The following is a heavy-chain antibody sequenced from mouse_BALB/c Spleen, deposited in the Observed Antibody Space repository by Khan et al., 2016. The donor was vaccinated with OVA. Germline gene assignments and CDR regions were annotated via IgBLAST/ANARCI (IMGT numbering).Heavy chain of an antibody. CDR3: ATSYFYGYYFDY. J-gene: IGHJ2*01. CDR2: ISGDSSTI. D-gene: IGHD1-1*01. Sequence: EVKLVESGGGLVQPGGSRKLSCAASGFTFSSYGMHWVRQAPEKGLEWVAYISGDSSTIYYADTVKGRFTISRDNPKTTLFLQMTSLMSEDTARYYCATSYFYGYYFDYWGPGTTLTVSS. V-gene: IGHV5-17*02. CDR1: GFTFSSYG.